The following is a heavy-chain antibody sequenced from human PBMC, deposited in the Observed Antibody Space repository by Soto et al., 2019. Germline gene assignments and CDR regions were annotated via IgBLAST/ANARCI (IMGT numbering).Heavy chain of an antibody. D-gene: IGHD3-10*01. J-gene: IGHJ4*02. CDR2: ITSSGSTM. CDR1: GFTFSDYY. Sequence: QVHLVESGGGLVKPGGSLRLSCAASGFTFSDYYMTWVRQAPGKGLEWVSYITSSGSTMYYADSVKGRFTISRDNAKNSLSLQMNSLRAEDTAVYYCARGRAYCSGSYQEVYWGQGTLVTVSS. CDR3: ARGRAYCSGSYQEVY. V-gene: IGHV3-11*01.